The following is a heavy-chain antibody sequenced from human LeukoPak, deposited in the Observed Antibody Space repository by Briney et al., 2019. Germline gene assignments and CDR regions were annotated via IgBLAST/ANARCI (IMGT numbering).Heavy chain of an antibody. CDR3: AKVTYDYVWGSHYYYYYMDV. CDR2: IRHDESKT. Sequence: GGSLRLSCAASGFTFSSYGMHWVRQAPGEGLEWVAYIRHDESKTYYADSVKGRFTISRDNSKNTLYLQMNSLRAEDTAVYYCAKVTYDYVWGSHYYYYYMDVWGKGTTVTVSS. J-gene: IGHJ6*03. V-gene: IGHV3-30*02. D-gene: IGHD3-16*01. CDR1: GFTFSSYG.